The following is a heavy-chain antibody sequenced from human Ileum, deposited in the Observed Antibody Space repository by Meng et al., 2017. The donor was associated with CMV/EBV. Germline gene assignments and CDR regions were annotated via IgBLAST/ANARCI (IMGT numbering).Heavy chain of an antibody. CDR3: ARAVAGWYFDL. V-gene: IGHV4-30-4*01. CDR1: SGSISSGDYY. D-gene: IGHD3-10*01. CDR2: IYYSGNT. Sequence: QVQLQESGPGLVKPSQTLSLTCTVSSGSISSGDYYWSWIRQPPGKGLEWIGNIYYSGNTYYNSSLKSRVTMSVDTSNNQFSLDLRSGTAADTAVYYCARAVAGWYFDLWGRGTLVTVSS. J-gene: IGHJ2*01.